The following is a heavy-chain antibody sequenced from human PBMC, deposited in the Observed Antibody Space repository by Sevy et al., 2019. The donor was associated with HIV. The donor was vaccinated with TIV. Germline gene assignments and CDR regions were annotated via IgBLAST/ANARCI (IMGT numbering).Heavy chain of an antibody. Sequence: ASVKVSCKASGGTFSSYAISWVRQAPGQGLEWMGGIIPIFGTANYAQKFQGRVTITADESKSTAYMELSSLRSEDTDVYYCARVRARFREPPWGSYQDWGQGTLVTVSS. J-gene: IGHJ4*02. CDR2: IIPIFGTA. D-gene: IGHD3-16*02. CDR3: ARVRARFREPPWGSYQD. CDR1: GGTFSSYA. V-gene: IGHV1-69*13.